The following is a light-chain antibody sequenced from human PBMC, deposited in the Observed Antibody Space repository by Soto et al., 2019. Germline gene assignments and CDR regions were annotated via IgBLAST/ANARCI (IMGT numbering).Light chain of an antibody. J-gene: IGLJ2*01. CDR2: ENY. CDR1: RSNIGENY. Sequence: QSVLTQPPSVSAAPGQKVTISCSGSRSNIGENYVSWYQHVPGTGPRLLIYENYKRPSGIHDRFSGSRSGTSATLGITGLQTGDEADYYCGTWDSSLTIGVFGGGTKVTVL. CDR3: GTWDSSLTIGV. V-gene: IGLV1-51*01.